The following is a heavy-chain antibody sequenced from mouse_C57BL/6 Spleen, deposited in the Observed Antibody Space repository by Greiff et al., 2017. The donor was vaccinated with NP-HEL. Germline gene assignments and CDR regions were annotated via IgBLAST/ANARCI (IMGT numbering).Heavy chain of an antibody. CDR2: IDPETGGT. CDR1: GYTLTDYE. J-gene: IGHJ2*01. CDR3: TRPWDGFDY. Sequence: QVQLKQSGAELVRPGASVTLSCKASGYTLTDYEMHWVKQTPVHGLEWIGAIDPETGGTAYNQKFKGKAILTADKSSSTAYMELRSLTSEDSAVYYCTRPWDGFDYWGQGTTLTVSS. V-gene: IGHV1-15*01. D-gene: IGHD4-1*01.